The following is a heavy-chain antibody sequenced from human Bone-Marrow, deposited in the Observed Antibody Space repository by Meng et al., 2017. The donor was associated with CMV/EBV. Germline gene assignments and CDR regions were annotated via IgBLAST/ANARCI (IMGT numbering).Heavy chain of an antibody. CDR3: ARGLISVDP. CDR1: GFTFGDYA. J-gene: IGHJ5*02. D-gene: IGHD3-10*01. CDR2: IRSKAYGGTT. V-gene: IGHV3-49*04. Sequence: GESLKISCTASGFTFGDYAMSWVRQAPGKGLEWVGFIRSKAYGGTTEYAASVKGRFTISRDNAKNSVYLQMNSLRAEDTAVYYCARGLISVDPWGQGTLVTVSS.